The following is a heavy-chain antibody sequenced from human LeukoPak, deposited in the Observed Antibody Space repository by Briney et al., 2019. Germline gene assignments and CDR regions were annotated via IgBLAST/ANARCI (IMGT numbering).Heavy chain of an antibody. Sequence: SETLSLTCTVSGGSISSYYCSWIRQPPGKRLERIWYIYYSGSTNYNPSLKSRVTISVDTSRNQFSLKLSSVTAADTAVYYCARVVAAAGWFDPWGQGTLVTVSP. D-gene: IGHD6-13*01. CDR3: ARVVAAAGWFDP. V-gene: IGHV4-59*01. J-gene: IGHJ5*02. CDR1: GGSISSYY. CDR2: IYYSGST.